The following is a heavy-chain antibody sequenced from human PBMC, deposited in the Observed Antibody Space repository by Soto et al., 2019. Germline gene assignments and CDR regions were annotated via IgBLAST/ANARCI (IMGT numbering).Heavy chain of an antibody. V-gene: IGHV3-30*03. CDR1: GFTFSSYG. CDR2: ISYEGSNK. D-gene: IGHD3-22*01. Sequence: GGSLRLSCAASGFTFSSYGMHWVRQAPGKGLKWVAVISYEGSNKYYTDSVKGRFTSSRDNSKYSLYLQIFSLIAEDTVVYYCAFDGNYYSCCYYRPNYYYYGMDVWGQGPTVTVSS. CDR3: AFDGNYYSCCYYRPNYYYYGMDV. J-gene: IGHJ6*02.